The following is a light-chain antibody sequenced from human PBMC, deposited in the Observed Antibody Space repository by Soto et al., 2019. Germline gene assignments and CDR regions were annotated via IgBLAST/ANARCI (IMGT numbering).Light chain of an antibody. J-gene: IGKJ4*01. CDR3: QQHSDWPLT. CDR2: DAS. Sequence: EIVLIQSPATLSLSPGERATLSCRASQSVSSNLAWYQQNPGQAPRLLIFDASKRATGIPVRFSGSGSGTDFTLTISRLEPEDFTFYYCQQHSDWPLTFGGGTRVEIK. V-gene: IGKV3-11*01. CDR1: QSVSSN.